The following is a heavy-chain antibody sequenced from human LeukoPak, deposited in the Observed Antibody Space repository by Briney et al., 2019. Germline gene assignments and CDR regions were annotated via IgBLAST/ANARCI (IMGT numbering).Heavy chain of an antibody. Sequence: GGSLRLSCAASGFTFSSYSMNWVRQAPGKGLEWVSSISSSSSYIYYADSVKGRFTISRDNAKNSLYLHMNSLRAEDTAVYYCARDRGISSGWFDYWGQGTLVTVSS. CDR3: ARDRGISSGWFDY. D-gene: IGHD6-19*01. CDR1: GFTFSSYS. V-gene: IGHV3-21*01. CDR2: ISSSSSYI. J-gene: IGHJ4*02.